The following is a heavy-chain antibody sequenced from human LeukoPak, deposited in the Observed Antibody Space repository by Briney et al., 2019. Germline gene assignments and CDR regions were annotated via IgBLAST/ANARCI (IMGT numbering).Heavy chain of an antibody. Sequence: SETLSLTCAVSGDSFSDNFWSWIRQPPGKGLEWIGEINHSGTANYNPSLRSRVIISIDTSKNQFSLKLISVTAADTAVYYCAGRAYFPRSVAPLIDYWGQGPLVTVPS. J-gene: IGHJ4*02. CDR3: AGRAYFPRSVAPLIDY. CDR2: INHSGTA. CDR1: GDSFSDNF. D-gene: IGHD2/OR15-2a*01. V-gene: IGHV4-34*01.